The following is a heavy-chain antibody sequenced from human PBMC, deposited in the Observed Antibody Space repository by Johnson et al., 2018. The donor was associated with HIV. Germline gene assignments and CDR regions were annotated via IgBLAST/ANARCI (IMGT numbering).Heavy chain of an antibody. V-gene: IGHV3-20*04. D-gene: IGHD3-10*01. CDR3: AKDLIWFGELPDAFDI. Sequence: VKLVESGGGVVRPGGSLRLSCAASGFTFDDYGMSWVRQAPGKGLEWVSGSTYHEDSVKGRFTISRDNAKNSLYLQMNSLRAEDTAVYYCAKDLIWFGELPDAFDIWGQGTMVTVSS. CDR1: GFTFDDYG. CDR2: GST. J-gene: IGHJ3*02.